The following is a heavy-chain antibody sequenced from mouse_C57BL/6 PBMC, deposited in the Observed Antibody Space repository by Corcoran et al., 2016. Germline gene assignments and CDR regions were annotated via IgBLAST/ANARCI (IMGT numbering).Heavy chain of an antibody. CDR2: IYPGRGNT. V-gene: IGHV1-76*01. CDR1: GYTFTDYY. J-gene: IGHJ4*01. CDR3: ARERGGYCMDY. D-gene: IGHD2-3*01. Sequence: QVQLKQSGAELVRPGASVKLSCKASGYTFTDYYINWVKQRPGQGLEWIARIYPGRGNTYYNEKFKGKATLTAEKSSSTAYMQLSSLTSEDSAVYFCARERGGYCMDYWGQGTAVTVSS.